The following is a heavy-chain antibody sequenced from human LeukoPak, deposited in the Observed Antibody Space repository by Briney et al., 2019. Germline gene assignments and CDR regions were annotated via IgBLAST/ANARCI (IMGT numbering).Heavy chain of an antibody. V-gene: IGHV1-69*04. CDR1: GGTCSSYA. CDR2: IIAILGMA. CDR3: ARFSSGTRLDV. J-gene: IGHJ6*02. D-gene: IGHD6-19*01. Sequence: SVKVSCKASGGTCSSYAISWVRQAPGQGLEWMGRIIAILGMANYAQKLQGRVTITADKSTSTAYMELSSLRPEDTAVHCRARFSSGTRLDVRRQGTKVTV.